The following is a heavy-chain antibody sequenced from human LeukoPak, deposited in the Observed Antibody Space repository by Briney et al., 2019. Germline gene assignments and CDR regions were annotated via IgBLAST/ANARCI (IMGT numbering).Heavy chain of an antibody. J-gene: IGHJ4*02. CDR2: IYYSGST. D-gene: IGHD3-10*01. Sequence: SETLSLTCTVSGGSISSSSYYWSWIRQPPGKGLEWIGYIYYSGSTYYNPSLKSRVTISVDTSKNQFSLKLSSVTAADTAVYYCARVVRNYYGSGRPFDYWGQGTLVTVSS. CDR3: ARVVRNYYGSGRPFDY. V-gene: IGHV4-30-4*01. CDR1: GGSISSSSYY.